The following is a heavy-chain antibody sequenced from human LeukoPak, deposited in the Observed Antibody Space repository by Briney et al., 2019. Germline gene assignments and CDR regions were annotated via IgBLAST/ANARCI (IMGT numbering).Heavy chain of an antibody. V-gene: IGHV3-13*05. CDR1: GFTFSSYD. J-gene: IGHJ4*02. CDR2: IGTAGDP. D-gene: IGHD6-19*01. Sequence: GGSLRLSCAASGFTFSSYDMPWVRQATGKGLEWVSAIGTAGDPYYPGSVKGRFTISRENAKNSLYLQTNSLRAGDTAVYYCARGIAVAGPFDYWGQGTLVTVSS. CDR3: ARGIAVAGPFDY.